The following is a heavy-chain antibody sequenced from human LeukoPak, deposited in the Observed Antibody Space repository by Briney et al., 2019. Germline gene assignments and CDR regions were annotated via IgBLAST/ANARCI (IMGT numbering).Heavy chain of an antibody. Sequence: GGSLRLSCAASGFAFSSYSMNSVRQAPGKGLEWVSYISDSSSSIYYADSVKGRFTISRDNAKNSLYPQMNSLRDEDTAVYYCAGAGDYWGQGTLVTVSS. J-gene: IGHJ4*02. CDR3: AGAGDY. CDR1: GFAFSSYS. V-gene: IGHV3-48*02. CDR2: ISDSSSSI.